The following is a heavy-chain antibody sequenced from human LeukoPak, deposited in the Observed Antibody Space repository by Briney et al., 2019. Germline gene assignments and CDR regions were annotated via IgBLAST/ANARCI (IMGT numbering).Heavy chain of an antibody. Sequence: ASVKVSCKASGYTFTSYAMNWVRQAPGQGLEWMGWINTNTGNPTYAQGFTGRFVFSLDTSVSTAYLQISSLKAEDTAVYYCAREMEQLWLMNREIHYYYYYMDVWGKGTTATVSS. V-gene: IGHV7-4-1*02. CDR3: AREMEQLWLMNREIHYYYYYMDV. D-gene: IGHD5-18*01. CDR2: INTNTGNP. J-gene: IGHJ6*03. CDR1: GYTFTSYA.